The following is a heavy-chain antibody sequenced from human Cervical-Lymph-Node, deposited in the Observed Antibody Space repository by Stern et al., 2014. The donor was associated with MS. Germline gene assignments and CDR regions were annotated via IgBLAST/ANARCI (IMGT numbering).Heavy chain of an antibody. D-gene: IGHD3/OR15-3a*01. CDR2: INPSGDSA. CDR1: GYTFTSHY. CDR3: ASGTGSKRPTGNY. J-gene: IGHJ4*02. V-gene: IGHV1-46*01. Sequence: QQVQSGAEVKKPGASVKVSCKASGYTFTSHYMHWVRQAPGQGLEWVGIINPSGDSASYAQKVQGRVTMTRDTSTSTVYMELSSLRSEDTAVYYCASGTGSKRPTGNYWGQGTLVTVSS.